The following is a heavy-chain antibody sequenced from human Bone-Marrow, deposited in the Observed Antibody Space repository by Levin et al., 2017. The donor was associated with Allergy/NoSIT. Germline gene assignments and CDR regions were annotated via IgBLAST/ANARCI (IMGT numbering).Heavy chain of an antibody. J-gene: IGHJ3*02. CDR3: ARGNSYVDFDI. V-gene: IGHV4-61*02. CDR1: GDSISSGSYY. CDR2: VHTSGNT. Sequence: PSETLSLTCTVSGDSISSGSYYWSWIRQPAGTGLEWIGRVHTSGNTEYNPSLKSRVTILVDTSKNQFSLNLNSVTASDTAVYYCARGNSYVDFDIWGQGTMVTVSS. D-gene: IGHD5-18*01.